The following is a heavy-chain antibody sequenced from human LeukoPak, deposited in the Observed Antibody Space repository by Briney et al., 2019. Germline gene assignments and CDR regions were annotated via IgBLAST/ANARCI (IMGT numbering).Heavy chain of an antibody. CDR2: IYYSGST. V-gene: IGHV4-39*01. J-gene: IGHJ4*02. CDR3: ARQDIVATIPFDY. D-gene: IGHD5-12*01. CDR1: GGSISSSSYY. Sequence: SETLSLTCTVSGGSISSSSYYWGWIRQPPGKGLEWIGSIYYSGSTYYNPSLKSRVTISVDTSKNQFSLKLSSVTAADTAVYHCARQDIVATIPFDYWGQGTLVTVSS.